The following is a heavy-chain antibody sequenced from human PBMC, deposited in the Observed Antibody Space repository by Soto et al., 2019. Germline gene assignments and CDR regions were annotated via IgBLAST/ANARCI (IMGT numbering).Heavy chain of an antibody. V-gene: IGHV3-23*01. CDR1: GFTFNNYA. CDR2: ITGSGGSP. J-gene: IGHJ4*02. D-gene: IGHD3-22*01. Sequence: GGSLRLSCAASGFTFNNYAMSWVRQAPGKGLEWVSTITGSGGSPYYASSVRGRFTISRDNSKNTLYLQMNSLRAEDTAVYYCAKDYFHSSAYLTFIDYWGQGTLVTVSS. CDR3: AKDYFHSSAYLTFIDY.